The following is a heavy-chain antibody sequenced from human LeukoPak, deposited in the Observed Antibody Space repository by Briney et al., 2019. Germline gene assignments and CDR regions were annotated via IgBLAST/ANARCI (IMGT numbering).Heavy chain of an antibody. CDR2: INPNSGGT. D-gene: IGHD3-22*01. CDR1: GYTFTSYG. J-gene: IGHJ1*01. CDR3: ARVSYYDSSGYYYPEYFQH. Sequence: ASVKVSCKASGYTFTSYGISWVRQAPGQGLEWMGWINPNSGGTNYAQKFQGRVTMTRDTSISTAYMELSRLRSDDTAVYYCARVSYYDSSGYYYPEYFQHWGQGTLVTVSS. V-gene: IGHV1-2*02.